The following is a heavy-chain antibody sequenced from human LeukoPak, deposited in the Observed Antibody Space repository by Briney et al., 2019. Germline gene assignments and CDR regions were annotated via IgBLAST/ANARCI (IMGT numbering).Heavy chain of an antibody. CDR1: GFTFNTYW. J-gene: IGHJ5*02. D-gene: IGHD2-15*01. CDR3: ARVGEYCSGVSCSSGWFDP. Sequence: PGGSLRLSCSASGFTFNTYWMNWVRQAPGKGLEWVANIKRDESETYYVDSVKGRFTISRDNAKNSLSLQMNSLRVEDTAIYYCARVGEYCSGVSCSSGWFDPWGQGTLVTVSS. CDR2: IKRDESET. V-gene: IGHV3-7*03.